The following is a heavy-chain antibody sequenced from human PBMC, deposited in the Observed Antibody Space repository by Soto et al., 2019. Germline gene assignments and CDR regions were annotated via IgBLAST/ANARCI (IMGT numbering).Heavy chain of an antibody. CDR2: IYRTGST. Sequence: PSETLSLTCAVSGGSFTSNNWWTWVRQPPGQGLEWIGEIYRTGSTNYNPSLKSRVTISLNKSENQFSLKVTSLTAADTAVYYCASRDPGTSVDYWGQGTLVTVSS. J-gene: IGHJ4*02. CDR3: ASRDPGTSVDY. V-gene: IGHV4-4*02. CDR1: GGSFTSNNW. D-gene: IGHD1-7*01.